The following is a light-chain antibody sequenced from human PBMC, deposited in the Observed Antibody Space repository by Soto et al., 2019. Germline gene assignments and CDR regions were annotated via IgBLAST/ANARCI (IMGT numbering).Light chain of an antibody. CDR1: QSISSW. J-gene: IGKJ4*01. CDR3: QQYNTNPLT. Sequence: DIQMTQSPFTLSASVGDRVTITCRASQSISSWLAWYQQKPGKAPKLLISKASSLESGVPSRFSGSRSGTEFTLTISSLQPDDFATYYCQQYNTNPLTFGGGTKVEI. V-gene: IGKV1-5*03. CDR2: KAS.